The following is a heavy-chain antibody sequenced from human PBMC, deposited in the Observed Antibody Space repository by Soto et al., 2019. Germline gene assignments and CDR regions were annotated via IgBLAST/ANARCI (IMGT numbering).Heavy chain of an antibody. V-gene: IGHV4-59*12. CDR3: ARGLGP. CDR2: IYHGGST. D-gene: IGHD3-10*01. CDR1: GASISSYY. J-gene: IGHJ5*02. Sequence: PSETLSLTCSVSGASISSYYCTWIRQTPGKGLEWIGYIYHGGSTNYNPSLKSRVTISVDRSKNQFSLKLSSVTAADTAVYYCARGLGPWGQGTLVTVSS.